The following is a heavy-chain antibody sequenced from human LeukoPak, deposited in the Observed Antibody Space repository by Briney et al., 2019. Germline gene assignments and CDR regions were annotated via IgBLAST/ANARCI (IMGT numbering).Heavy chain of an antibody. CDR1: AFTFEDYA. D-gene: IGHD6-19*01. Sequence: PGGSLRLSCSASAFTFEDYAIRWVRQTPGKGLEWLSGISCNHHTIDFASSVQGRVTISRDNAKNTLHLQINSLSAEDTSFYYCAKDARPYSSGWKYFDFWGQASLVTVSS. V-gene: IGHV3-9*01. CDR2: ISCNHHTI. CDR3: AKDARPYSSGWKYFDF. J-gene: IGHJ4*02.